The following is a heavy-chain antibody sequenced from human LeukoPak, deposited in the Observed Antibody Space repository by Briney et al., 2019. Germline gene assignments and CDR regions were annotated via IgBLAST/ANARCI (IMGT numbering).Heavy chain of an antibody. CDR3: ATEGQEGEWDGLDD. J-gene: IGHJ4*02. CDR2: INPKSGDT. V-gene: IGHV1-2*02. CDR1: GYTFSAYY. D-gene: IGHD3-16*01. Sequence: ASVKVSCEASGYTFSAYYMHWVRQAPGQGLEWMGWINPKSGDTNYAQKFQGRVTMTRDTSISTAYMELSRLRSDDTAIYYCATEGQEGEWDGLDDWGQGTLVTVSS.